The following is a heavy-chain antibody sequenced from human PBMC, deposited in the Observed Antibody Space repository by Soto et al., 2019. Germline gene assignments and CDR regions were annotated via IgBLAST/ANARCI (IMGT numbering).Heavy chain of an antibody. Sequence: EVQLLESGGDLVQPGGSLRLSCAASGFTISNIWMHWVRQVPGKGLVSVSRIKRDGSTTDYADSVKGRFTVSRDNAKNTLYLQMNSLRAEDKAVYYCASGLIMGTNYWGPGTLVTVSS. CDR1: GFTISNIW. CDR2: IKRDGSTT. CDR3: ASGLIMGTNY. V-gene: IGHV3-74*01. D-gene: IGHD2-8*01. J-gene: IGHJ4*02.